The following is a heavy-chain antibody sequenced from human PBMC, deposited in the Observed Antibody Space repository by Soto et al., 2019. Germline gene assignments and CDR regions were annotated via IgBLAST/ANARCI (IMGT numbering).Heavy chain of an antibody. Sequence: PVGSLRLSCTASGFSFSTHAMSWVRQAPGKGLEWVSSISSGGTTTFYAASVEGRFTISRDKSKNTLYLQMNSLRADDTAVYYCAREGGSIGGWFGRKFDSWGQGTQVTAPQ. CDR2: ISSGGTTT. D-gene: IGHD6-19*01. CDR3: AREGGSIGGWFGRKFDS. J-gene: IGHJ4*02. CDR1: GFSFSTHA. V-gene: IGHV3-23*01.